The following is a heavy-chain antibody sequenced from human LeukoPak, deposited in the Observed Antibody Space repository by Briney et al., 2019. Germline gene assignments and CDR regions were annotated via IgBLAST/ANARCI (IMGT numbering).Heavy chain of an antibody. CDR3: ARGHYSSSWYGY. V-gene: IGHV1-69*13. CDR2: IIPIFGTA. Sequence: SVKVSCKASGGSFSSYAISWVRQAPGQGLEWMGGIIPIFGTANYAQKFQGRVTITADESTSTAYMELSSLRSEDTAVYYCARGHYSSSWYGYWGQGTLVTVSS. J-gene: IGHJ4*02. D-gene: IGHD6-13*01. CDR1: GGSFSSYA.